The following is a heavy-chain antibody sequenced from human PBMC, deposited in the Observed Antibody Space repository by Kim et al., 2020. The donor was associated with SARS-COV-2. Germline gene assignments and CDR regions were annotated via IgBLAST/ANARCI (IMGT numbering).Heavy chain of an antibody. J-gene: IGHJ6*02. D-gene: IGHD3-10*01. CDR1: GESFSGYF. CDR3: ARARYFYGSGKYYYYGMDV. V-gene: IGHV4-34*01. Sequence: SETLSVTCVVYGESFSGYFWTWIRQPPGKGLEWIGEINHSGTTNFNPSLKSRVTISLDTSKNQISLNLTSVTAADTAVYFCARARYFYGSGKYYYYGMDVWGQGTTVTVSS. CDR2: INHSGTT.